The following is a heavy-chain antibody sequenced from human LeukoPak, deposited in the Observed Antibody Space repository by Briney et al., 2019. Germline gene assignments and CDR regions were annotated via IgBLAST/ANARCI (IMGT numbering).Heavy chain of an antibody. CDR3: AKDTGLWFGELRTYFDY. D-gene: IGHD3-10*01. Sequence: GGSLRLSCAASGFTFDDYAMHWVRQAPGKGLEWVSGISWNSGSIGYADSVKGRFTISRDNAKNSLYLQMNSLRAEDTALYYCAKDTGLWFGELRTYFDYWGQGTLVTVSS. CDR2: ISWNSGSI. V-gene: IGHV3-9*01. J-gene: IGHJ4*02. CDR1: GFTFDDYA.